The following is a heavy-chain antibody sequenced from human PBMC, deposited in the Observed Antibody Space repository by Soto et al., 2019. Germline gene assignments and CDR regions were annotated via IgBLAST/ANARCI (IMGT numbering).Heavy chain of an antibody. CDR3: ARESIAAAMPFDY. J-gene: IGHJ4*02. Sequence: ASVKVSCKASGYTFTTYYIHWVRQAPGQGLEWMGMINPSSGGTNYAQKFQGWVTMTRDTSISTAYMELSRLRSDDTAVYYCARESIAAAMPFDYWGQGTLVTVSS. V-gene: IGHV1-2*04. D-gene: IGHD6-13*01. CDR1: GYTFTTYY. CDR2: INPSSGGT.